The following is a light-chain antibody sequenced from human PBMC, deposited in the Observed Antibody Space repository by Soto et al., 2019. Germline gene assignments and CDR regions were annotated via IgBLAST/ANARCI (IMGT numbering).Light chain of an antibody. Sequence: SYELTQPPSVSVAPGETARISCGGNNIGSKGVHWYQQKPGQAPVLVIYSDTDLPPVIPERFAGSNSANMATLTISRVEAGDEDDYYCQVWDSGSAHVLFGGGTKVTVL. CDR1: NIGSKG. CDR3: QVWDSGSAHVL. J-gene: IGLJ2*01. V-gene: IGLV3-21*01. CDR2: SDT.